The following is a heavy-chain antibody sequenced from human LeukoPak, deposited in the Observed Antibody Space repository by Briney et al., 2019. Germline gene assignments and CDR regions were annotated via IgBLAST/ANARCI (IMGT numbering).Heavy chain of an antibody. Sequence: GGSLRLSCAASGLIFSDYYMSWIRQAPGRGLEWISYISSSGTWIRYADSVKGRFTVSRDNAKNSLYLQMNSLRAEDTAVYYCARGRLRFLEWFGDPLDYWGQGTLVTVSS. CDR3: ARGRLRFLEWFGDPLDY. CDR2: ISSSGTWI. D-gene: IGHD3-3*01. V-gene: IGHV3-11*04. J-gene: IGHJ4*02. CDR1: GLIFSDYY.